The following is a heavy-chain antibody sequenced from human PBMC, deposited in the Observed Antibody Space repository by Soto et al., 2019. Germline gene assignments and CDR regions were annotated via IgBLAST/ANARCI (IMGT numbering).Heavy chain of an antibody. CDR2: ISYDGSNE. J-gene: IGHJ4*02. D-gene: IGHD1-26*01. CDR3: AKDLTYQILWGFSDS. V-gene: IGHV3-30*18. Sequence: GGSLRLSCAASGFTFNDYGMHWVRQAPGKGLEWVASISYDGSNEYHADSVKGRFAISRDSSNNTLSLQMSSLRPDDTAVYYCAKDLTYQILWGFSDSWGQGTLVTVAS. CDR1: GFTFNDYG.